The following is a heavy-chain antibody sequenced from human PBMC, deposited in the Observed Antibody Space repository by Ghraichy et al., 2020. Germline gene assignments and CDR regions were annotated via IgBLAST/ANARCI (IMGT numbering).Heavy chain of an antibody. Sequence: SQTLSLTCTVSGGSISDSNWSWIRQPPGKGLEWIGFLYNNGNTNYNPSLRSGVTISVDTSKNQFSLRLSSVTAADTAVYYCARPYKSGWYGALHVWGQGTVVTVSS. J-gene: IGHJ3*01. D-gene: IGHD6-19*01. CDR3: ARPYKSGWYGALHV. V-gene: IGHV4-59*01. CDR2: LYNNGNT. CDR1: GGSISDSN.